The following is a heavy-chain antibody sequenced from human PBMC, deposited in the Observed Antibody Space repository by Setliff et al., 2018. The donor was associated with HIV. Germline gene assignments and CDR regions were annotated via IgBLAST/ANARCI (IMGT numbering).Heavy chain of an antibody. CDR2: IIPMFGTA. CDR1: GGTFSSYA. J-gene: IGHJ6*03. D-gene: IGHD3-10*01. Sequence: SVMVSCKASGGTFSSYAISWVRQAPGQGLEWMGRIIPMFGTANYAQKFQGRVTITADKSTSTAYMELSSLRSEDTAVYYCARDKDAIYYGSGSFFYYYYMDVWGKGTTVTVSS. CDR3: ARDKDAIYYGSGSFFYYYYMDV. V-gene: IGHV1-69*06.